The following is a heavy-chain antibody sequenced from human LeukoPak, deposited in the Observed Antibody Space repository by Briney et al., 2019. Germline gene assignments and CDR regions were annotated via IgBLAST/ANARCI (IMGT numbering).Heavy chain of an antibody. CDR1: GFTFSSYW. CDR3: ARANSYCSGGSCYFNWFDP. Sequence: GGSLRLSCAASGFTFSSYWMHWVRQAPGKGLVWVSRINSDGDSTSYADSVKGRFTISRDNAKNTLYLQMNSLRAEDTAVYYCARANSYCSGGSCYFNWFDPWGQGTLVTVSS. V-gene: IGHV3-74*01. CDR2: INSDGDST. D-gene: IGHD2-15*01. J-gene: IGHJ5*02.